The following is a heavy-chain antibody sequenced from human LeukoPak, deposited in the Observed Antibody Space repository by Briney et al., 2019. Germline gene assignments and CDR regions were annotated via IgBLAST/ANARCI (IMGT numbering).Heavy chain of an antibody. Sequence: SETLSLTCAVYGGSFSGYYWSWIRQPPGKGLEWIGEINHSGSTNYNPSLKSRVTISVDTSKNQFSLKLSSVTAADTAVYYCARVEYSGSYRTFDYWGQGTLVTVSS. J-gene: IGHJ4*02. CDR1: GGSFSGYY. CDR3: ARVEYSGSYRTFDY. CDR2: INHSGST. D-gene: IGHD1-26*01. V-gene: IGHV4-34*01.